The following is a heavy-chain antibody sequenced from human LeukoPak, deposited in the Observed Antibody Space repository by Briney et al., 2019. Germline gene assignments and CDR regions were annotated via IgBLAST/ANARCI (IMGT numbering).Heavy chain of an antibody. CDR2: IYPGDSDI. CDR1: GYSFTNFW. Sequence: GESLKISCKGFGYSFTNFWIGWVRQMPGKGLECMGVIYPGDSDIKYSPSFQGQVTISADKSISTAYLQWNSLKASDTAMYYCARLPRPKYYFDYWGQGTLVTVSS. V-gene: IGHV5-51*01. J-gene: IGHJ4*02. CDR3: ARLPRPKYYFDY.